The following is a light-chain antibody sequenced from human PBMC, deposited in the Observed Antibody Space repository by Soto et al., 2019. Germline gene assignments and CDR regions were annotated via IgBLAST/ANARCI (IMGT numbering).Light chain of an antibody. J-gene: IGLJ1*01. V-gene: IGLV2-11*01. CDR3: CSYAGSYTFV. Sequence: QSALTQPRSVSRSPGQSVTISCTGTSSDVGGYDYISWYQHHPGKAPKVMIYDVSKRPSGVPDRFSGSKSGTTASLTISGLQAEDEADYYCCSYAGSYTFVFGAGTKLTVL. CDR2: DVS. CDR1: SSDVGGYDY.